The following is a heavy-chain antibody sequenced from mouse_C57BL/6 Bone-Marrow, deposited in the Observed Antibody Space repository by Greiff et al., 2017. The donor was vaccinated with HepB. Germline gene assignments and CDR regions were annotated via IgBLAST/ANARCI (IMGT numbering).Heavy chain of an antibody. CDR1: GYSITSGYY. CDR3: ARDDGYYDWYFDV. D-gene: IGHD2-3*01. J-gene: IGHJ1*03. V-gene: IGHV3-6*01. CDR2: ISYDGSN. Sequence: EVKLQESGPGLVKPSQSLSLTCSVTGYSITSGYYWNWIRQFPGNKLEWMGYISYDGSNNYNPSLKNRISITRDTSKNQFFLKLNSVTTEDTATYYCARDDGYYDWYFDVWGTGTTVTVSS.